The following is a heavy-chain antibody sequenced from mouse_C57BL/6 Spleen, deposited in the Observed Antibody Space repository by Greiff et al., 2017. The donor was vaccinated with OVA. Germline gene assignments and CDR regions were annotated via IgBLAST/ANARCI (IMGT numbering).Heavy chain of an antibody. CDR2: ISDSGSYT. CDR3: ARVNNGNWYFDV. V-gene: IGHV5-4*01. CDR1: GFTFSSYA. J-gene: IGHJ1*03. Sequence: EVHVLQPGGGLVKPGASLKFSCAASGFTFSSYAMSWVRQTPEKSLEWVATISDSGSYTYYHDNVKGLFTISRDNANNNLYLQMSHLKSEDTAVYYCARVNNGNWYFDVWGKGTTVTVSS.